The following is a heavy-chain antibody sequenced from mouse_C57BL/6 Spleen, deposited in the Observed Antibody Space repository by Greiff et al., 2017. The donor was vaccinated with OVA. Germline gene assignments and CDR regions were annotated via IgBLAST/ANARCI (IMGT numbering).Heavy chain of an antibody. V-gene: IGHV1-80*01. Sequence: QVQLKQSGAELVKPGASVKISCKASGYAFSSYWMNWVKQRPGKGLEWIGQIYPGDGDTNYNGKFKGKATLTADKSSSTAYMQLSSLTSEDSAVYFCARSVTTVVGGAMDYWGQGTSVTVSS. CDR3: ARSVTTVVGGAMDY. CDR1: GYAFSSYW. D-gene: IGHD1-1*01. CDR2: IYPGDGDT. J-gene: IGHJ4*01.